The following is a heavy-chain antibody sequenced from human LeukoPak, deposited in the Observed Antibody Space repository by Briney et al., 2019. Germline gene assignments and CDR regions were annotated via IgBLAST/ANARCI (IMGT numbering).Heavy chain of an antibody. V-gene: IGHV3-48*03. Sequence: GGSLRLSCAASGFTFSSYEMNWVRQAPGKGLEWVSYISTSGSTVYYADSVKGRFTISRDNAKNSLYLQMNSLRAEDIAVYYCARDRVAATYFDSWGQGTLVTVSS. D-gene: IGHD1-26*01. CDR2: ISTSGSTV. J-gene: IGHJ4*02. CDR3: ARDRVAATYFDS. CDR1: GFTFSSYE.